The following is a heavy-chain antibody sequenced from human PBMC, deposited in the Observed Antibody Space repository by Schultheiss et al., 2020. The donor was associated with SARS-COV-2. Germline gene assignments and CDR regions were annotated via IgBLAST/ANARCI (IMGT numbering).Heavy chain of an antibody. CDR3: ARGGLLFEQWPFDY. CDR1: GGSISSGGYS. Sequence: SETLSLTCAVSGGSISSGGYSWSWIRQSPSRGLEWLGRTYYRSKWYNDYAPSVQSRIIISPDTAKNQLSLQLSSVTAADTAVYYCARGGLLFEQWPFDYWGQGTTVTVSS. D-gene: IGHD6-19*01. CDR2: TYYRSKWYN. J-gene: IGHJ4*03. V-gene: IGHV6-1*01.